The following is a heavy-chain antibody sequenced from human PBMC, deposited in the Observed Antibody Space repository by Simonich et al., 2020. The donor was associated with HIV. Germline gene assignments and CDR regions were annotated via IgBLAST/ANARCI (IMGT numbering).Heavy chain of an antibody. CDR2: LCSVSMTI. D-gene: IGHD3-10*01. Sequence: EVQLVESGGGLVQPGGSLRLSCAASGFTFDSSSMNWVRQARGNGLVGVSKLCSVSMTIYYADSVKCRFTISGDKAKNSLYLQMNSLRAEDTAVYYCARPARSGTFFEYWGQGTLVTVSS. J-gene: IGHJ4*02. V-gene: IGHV3-48*01. CDR3: ARPARSGTFFEY. CDR1: GFTFDSSS.